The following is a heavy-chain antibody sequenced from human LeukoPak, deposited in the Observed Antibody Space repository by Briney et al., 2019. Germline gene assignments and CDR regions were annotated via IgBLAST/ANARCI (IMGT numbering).Heavy chain of an antibody. CDR1: GFTFSSYA. CDR2: IKSKTDGGTT. CDR3: TTGCSSTSCYPYYYYYMDV. J-gene: IGHJ6*03. D-gene: IGHD2-2*01. V-gene: IGHV3-15*01. Sequence: GGSLRLSCAASGFTFSSYAMSWVRQAPGKGLEWVGRIKSKTDGGTTDYAAPVKGRFTISRDDSKNTLYLQMNSLKTEDTAVYYCTTGCSSTSCYPYYYYYMDVWGKGTTVTISS.